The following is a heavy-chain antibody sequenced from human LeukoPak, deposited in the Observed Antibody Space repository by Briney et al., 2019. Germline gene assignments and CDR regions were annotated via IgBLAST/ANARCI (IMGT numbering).Heavy chain of an antibody. V-gene: IGHV3-21*01. CDR2: ISSSSSYI. CDR1: GFTFSSYA. J-gene: IGHJ6*02. D-gene: IGHD5-12*01. CDR3: ARVEATTPTDYYGMDV. Sequence: PGGSLRLSCAASGFTFSSYAMSWVRQAPGKGLEWVSSISSSSSYIYYADSVKGRFTISRDNAKNSLYLQMNSLRAEDTAVYYCARVEATTPTDYYGMDVWGQGTTVTVSS.